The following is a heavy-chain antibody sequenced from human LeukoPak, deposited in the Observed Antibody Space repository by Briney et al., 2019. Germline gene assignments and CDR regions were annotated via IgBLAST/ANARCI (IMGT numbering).Heavy chain of an antibody. CDR3: ARGEAVADINDY. Sequence: GGSLRLSCAASGFTFDDYAMHWVRQAPGKGLEWVSGISWNSGSIGYADSVKGRFTISRDNAKNSLYLQMNSLRSEDTAVYYCARGEAVADINDYWGQGTLVTVSS. D-gene: IGHD6-19*01. V-gene: IGHV3-9*01. CDR1: GFTFDDYA. J-gene: IGHJ4*02. CDR2: ISWNSGSI.